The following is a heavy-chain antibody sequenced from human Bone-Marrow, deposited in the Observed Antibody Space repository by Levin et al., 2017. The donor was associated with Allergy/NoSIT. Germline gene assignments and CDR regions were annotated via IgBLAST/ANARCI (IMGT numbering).Heavy chain of an antibody. CDR2: ISGSGTAT. CDR3: AKRGGGVDTEIDY. D-gene: IGHD2-15*01. V-gene: IGHV3-23*01. Sequence: GESLKISCAASGFTFGSDAMTWVRQAPGKGLEWVCVISGSGTATFYADSVKGRFTISRDNSKNTVYLQMHGLRAEDTAVYYCAKRGGGVDTEIDYWGQGTLVTVSS. CDR1: GFTFGSDA. J-gene: IGHJ4*02.